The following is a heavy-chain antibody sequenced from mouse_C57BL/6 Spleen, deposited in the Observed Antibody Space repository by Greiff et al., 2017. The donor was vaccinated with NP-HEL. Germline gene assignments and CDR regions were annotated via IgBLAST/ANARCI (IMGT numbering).Heavy chain of an antibody. Sequence: EVKLVESEGGLVQPGSSMKLSCTASGFTFSDYYMAWVRQVPEKGLEWVANINYDGSSAYYLDSLKSRFIISRDNAKNILYLQMSSLKSEDTATYYCAREIYYDYDDWYFDVWGTGTTVTVSS. J-gene: IGHJ1*03. CDR3: AREIYYDYDDWYFDV. CDR2: INYDGSSA. CDR1: GFTFSDYY. D-gene: IGHD2-4*01. V-gene: IGHV5-16*01.